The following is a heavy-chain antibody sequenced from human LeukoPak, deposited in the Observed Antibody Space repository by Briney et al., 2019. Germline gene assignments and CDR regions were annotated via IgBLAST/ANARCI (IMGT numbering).Heavy chain of an antibody. J-gene: IGHJ4*02. CDR3: ATERYSGSYYII. CDR2: IKSKTDGWTT. Sequence: GGSLRLSCAASGFTFSNAWMNWVRQAPGKGLEWVGRIKSKTDGWTTDYAAPVKGRFTISRDDSKNTLYLQMNSLKTEDTAVYYCATERYSGSYYIIWGQGTLVTVS. V-gene: IGHV3-15*01. CDR1: GFTFSNAW. D-gene: IGHD1-26*01.